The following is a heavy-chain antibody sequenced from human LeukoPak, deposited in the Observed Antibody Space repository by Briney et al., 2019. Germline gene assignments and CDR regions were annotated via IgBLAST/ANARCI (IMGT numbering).Heavy chain of an antibody. D-gene: IGHD5-18*01. CDR1: GFTSSSYS. J-gene: IGHJ4*02. V-gene: IGHV3-21*01. CDR2: ISSSSSYI. CDR3: ARVSGPQLWSDY. Sequence: TGGSLRLSCAASGFTSSSYSMNWVRQAPGKGLEWVSSISSSSSYIYYADSVKGRFTISRDNAKNSLYLQMNSLRAEDTAVYYCARVSGPQLWSDYWGQGTLVTVSS.